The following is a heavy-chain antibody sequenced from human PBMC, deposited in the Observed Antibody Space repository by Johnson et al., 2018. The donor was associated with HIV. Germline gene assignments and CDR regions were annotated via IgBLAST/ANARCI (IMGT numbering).Heavy chain of an antibody. Sequence: QLVESGGGVVQPGGSLRLSCAASGFTFSNYAMHWVRQAPGKGLEWVAVIWYDGSNNYYADSVKGRFTISKDNSRNTRLLHMTSLTADDTAVYYCARDGMAATQAIIRGQGTMVTCSS. CDR1: GFTFSNYA. CDR2: IWYDGSNN. V-gene: IGHV3-33*01. D-gene: IGHD6-13*01. CDR3: ARDGMAATQAII. J-gene: IGHJ3*01.